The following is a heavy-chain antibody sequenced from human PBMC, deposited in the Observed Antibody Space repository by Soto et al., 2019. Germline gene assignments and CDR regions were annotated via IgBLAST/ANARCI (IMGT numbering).Heavy chain of an antibody. Sequence: SETLSLTCTVSGGSISSSSYYWGWIRQPPGKGLEWIGSIYYSGSTYYNPSLKSRVTISVDTSKNQFSLKLSSVTAADTAVYYCARHVSGYDYLFYYYGMDVWGQGTTVTVSS. D-gene: IGHD5-12*01. J-gene: IGHJ6*02. CDR3: ARHVSGYDYLFYYYGMDV. CDR2: IYYSGST. CDR1: GGSISSSSYY. V-gene: IGHV4-39*01.